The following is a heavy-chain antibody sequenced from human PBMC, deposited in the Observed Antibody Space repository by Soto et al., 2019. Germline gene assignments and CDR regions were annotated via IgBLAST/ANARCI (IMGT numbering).Heavy chain of an antibody. CDR3: AETPRPWLVYFDY. D-gene: IGHD6-19*01. J-gene: IGHJ4*02. Sequence: EVQLLESGGGLVQPGGSLRLSCAASGFTFSNYAIAWVRQAPGKGLEWVSGISGSGGTTYYADSVKGRFTISRDNSKDTLHLQMNSLRAEDTAVYYCAETPRPWLVYFDYWGQGALVTVSS. CDR2: ISGSGGTT. V-gene: IGHV3-23*01. CDR1: GFTFSNYA.